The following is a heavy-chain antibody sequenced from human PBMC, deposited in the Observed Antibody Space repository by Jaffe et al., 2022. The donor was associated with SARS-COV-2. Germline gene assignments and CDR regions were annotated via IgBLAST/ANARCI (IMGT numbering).Heavy chain of an antibody. J-gene: IGHJ6*02. CDR3: ARVREIVKRWLPPPGLGYYYYGMDV. CDR1: GGTFSSYA. D-gene: IGHD5-12*01. V-gene: IGHV1-69*01. CDR2: IIPIFGTA. Sequence: QVQLVQSGAEVKKPGSSVKVSCKASGGTFSSYAISWVRQAPGQGLEWMGGIIPIFGTANYAQKFQGRVTITADESTSTAYMELSSLRSEDTAVYYCARVREIVKRWLPPPGLGYYYYGMDVWGQGTTVTVSS.